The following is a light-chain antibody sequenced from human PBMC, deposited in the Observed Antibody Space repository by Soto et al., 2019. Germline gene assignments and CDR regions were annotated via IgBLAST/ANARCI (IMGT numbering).Light chain of an antibody. CDR2: DVS. V-gene: IGLV2-14*03. CDR3: SSYTRSSTLYVV. J-gene: IGLJ2*01. Sequence: QSVLTQPASVSGSPGQSITISCTGTSSDVGGYNYVSWYQQHPGKAPKLMIYDVSNRPSGVSNRFSGSKSGNTASLTISGLQAEDEADYYCSSYTRSSTLYVVFGGGTTVTVL. CDR1: SSDVGGYNY.